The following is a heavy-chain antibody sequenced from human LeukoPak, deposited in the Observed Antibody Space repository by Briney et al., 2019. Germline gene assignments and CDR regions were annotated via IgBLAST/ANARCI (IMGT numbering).Heavy chain of an antibody. CDR2: FSGGGGST. Sequence: GGSLRLSCAASGFTFSSYAMSWVRQSPGKGLEWVSAFSGGGGSTYYAYYTDSVKGRFTISRDNSKNTLYLQMNSLRAEDTAVYFCVKFNDILTGYFDYWGQGTLVTVSS. CDR1: GFTFSSYA. V-gene: IGHV3-23*01. CDR3: VKFNDILTGYFDY. D-gene: IGHD3-9*01. J-gene: IGHJ4*02.